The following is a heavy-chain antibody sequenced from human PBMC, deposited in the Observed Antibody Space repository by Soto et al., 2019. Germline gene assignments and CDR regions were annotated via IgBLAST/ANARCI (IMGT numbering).Heavy chain of an antibody. J-gene: IGHJ4*02. CDR1: GYTFTGYY. D-gene: IGHD2-2*01. Sequence: ASVKVSCKASGYTFTGYYMHWVRQAPGQGLEWMGWINPNSGGTNYAQKFQGRVTMTRDTSISTAYMELSRLRSDDTAVYYCARWASSTSLMRTYYFDYWGQGTLVTVSS. V-gene: IGHV1-2*02. CDR2: INPNSGGT. CDR3: ARWASSTSLMRTYYFDY.